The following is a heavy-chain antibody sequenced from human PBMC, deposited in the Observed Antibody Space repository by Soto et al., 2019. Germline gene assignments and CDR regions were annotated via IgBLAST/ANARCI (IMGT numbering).Heavy chain of an antibody. Sequence: LSCAASGFTFSSYGMHWVRQAPGKGLEWVAVISYDGSNKYYADSVKGRFTISRDNSKNTLYLQMNSLRAEDTAVYYCAKDIVTSYNAMAPGGFDYWGQGTLVTVSS. V-gene: IGHV3-30*18. D-gene: IGHD5-18*01. CDR3: AKDIVTSYNAMAPGGFDY. CDR1: GFTFSSYG. J-gene: IGHJ4*02. CDR2: ISYDGSNK.